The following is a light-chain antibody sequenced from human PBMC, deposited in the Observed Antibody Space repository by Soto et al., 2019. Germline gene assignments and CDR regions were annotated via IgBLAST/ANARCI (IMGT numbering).Light chain of an antibody. CDR2: AAS. CDR3: QQLNSH. J-gene: IGKJ4*01. Sequence: DIPLTQSPSFLSASVGDRVTITCRASQGISSYLAWYQQKPGKAPKLLIYAASTLQSGVPSRFSGSGSGTEFTLTISSLQPEDFATYYCQQLNSHFGGGTKVEIK. V-gene: IGKV1-9*01. CDR1: QGISSY.